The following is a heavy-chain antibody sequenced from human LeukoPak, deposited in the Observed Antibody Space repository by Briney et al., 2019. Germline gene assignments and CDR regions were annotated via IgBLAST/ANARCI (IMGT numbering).Heavy chain of an antibody. Sequence: PSETLSLTCSVSGGSISSNSYYWGWIRQPPGRGLGWIGNFYYSGRTYYNSSLKSRVSISVDMSKRQFSLKLSSVTAADTAVYYCARFYRKTYKCNDQPDYWGQGTLVTVSS. V-gene: IGHV4-39*07. D-gene: IGHD1-20*01. J-gene: IGHJ4*02. CDR1: GGSISSNSYY. CDR2: FYYSGRT. CDR3: ARFYRKTYKCNDQPDY.